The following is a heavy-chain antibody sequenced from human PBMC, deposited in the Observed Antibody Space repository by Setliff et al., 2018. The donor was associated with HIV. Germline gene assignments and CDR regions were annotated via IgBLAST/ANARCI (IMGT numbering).Heavy chain of an antibody. CDR3: ARDLKVSWFGELSVADV. J-gene: IGHJ6*04. CDR2: VYYTGST. Sequence: PSETLSLTCTVSGGSVSRSSYYWGWIRQPTGKGLEWIGTVYYTGSTQYNPSFKSRVTISVDTSKNQFSLSLSSVTAADTAVYYCARDLKVSWFGELSVADVWGKGTTVTVSS. CDR1: GGSVSRSSYY. V-gene: IGHV4-39*07. D-gene: IGHD3-10*01.